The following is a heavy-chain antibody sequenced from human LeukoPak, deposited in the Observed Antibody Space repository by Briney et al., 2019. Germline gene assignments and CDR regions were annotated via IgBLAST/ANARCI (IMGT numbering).Heavy chain of an antibody. D-gene: IGHD6-19*01. J-gene: IGHJ4*02. CDR3: ARQQWLDGAYYSDY. CDR1: GFTFSSSN. V-gene: IGHV3-21*01. CDR2: ISTSSSYI. Sequence: GGSLRLSCAASGFTFSSSNMNWVRQAPGKGLEWVSSISTSSSYIYYADSVKGRFTVSRDNAKKSLFLQMNSLRDEDTAVYYCARQQWLDGAYYSDYWGQGTLVTVSS.